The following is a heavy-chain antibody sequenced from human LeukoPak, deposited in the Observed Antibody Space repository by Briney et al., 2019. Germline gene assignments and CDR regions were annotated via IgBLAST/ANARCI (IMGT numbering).Heavy chain of an antibody. D-gene: IGHD6-13*01. J-gene: IGHJ3*02. V-gene: IGHV6-1*01. Sequence: SQTLSLTCATSGDTVSSNSAAWNWIRQSPSRGLEWLGRTYYRSKWYNDYAVSVKSRITINPDTSKNQFSLQLNSVTPEDTAVYYCARDADIAAAATGGFDIWGQGTMVTVSS. CDR3: ARDADIAAAATGGFDI. CDR2: TYYRSKWYN. CDR1: GDTVSSNSAA.